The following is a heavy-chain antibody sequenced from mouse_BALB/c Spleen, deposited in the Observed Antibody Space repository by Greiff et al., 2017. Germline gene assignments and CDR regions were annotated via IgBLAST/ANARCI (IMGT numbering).Heavy chain of an antibody. CDR3: ATITTVVARYFDV. D-gene: IGHD1-1*01. V-gene: IGHV1S81*02. Sequence: QVQLQQPGAELVKPGASVKLSCKASGYTFTSYWMHWVKQRPGQGLEWIGEINPSNGRTNYNEKFKSKATLTVDKSSSTAYMQLSSLTSEDSAVYYCATITTVVARYFDVWGAGTTVTVSS. J-gene: IGHJ1*01. CDR2: INPSNGRT. CDR1: GYTFTSYW.